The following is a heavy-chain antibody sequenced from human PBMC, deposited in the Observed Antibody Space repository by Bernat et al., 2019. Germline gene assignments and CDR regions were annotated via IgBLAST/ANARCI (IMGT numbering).Heavy chain of an antibody. D-gene: IGHD3-3*01. CDR1: GDSVSSNSAA. V-gene: IGHV6-1*01. CDR2: TYYRSKWYN. J-gene: IGHJ3*02. CDR3: ATPRYYDFWSGYLKPHDAFDI. Sequence: QVQLQQSGPGLVKPSQTLSLTCAISGDSVSSNSAAWNWIRQSPSRGLEWLGRTYYRSKWYNDYAVSVKSRITINPDTSKNQFSLKLSSVTAADTAVYYCATPRYYDFWSGYLKPHDAFDIWGQGTMVTVSS.